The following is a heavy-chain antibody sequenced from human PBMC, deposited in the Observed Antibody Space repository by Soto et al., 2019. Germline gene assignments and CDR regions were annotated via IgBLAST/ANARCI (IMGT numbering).Heavy chain of an antibody. D-gene: IGHD6-13*01. CDR2: ISPYNGNT. J-gene: IGHJ4*02. Sequence: QVQLVQSGAEVKIPGASVKVSCKASGYTFTTYGISWVRQAPGQGLEWMGWISPYNGNTIYAQRFQGRVSMTTDTSTTTAHMELMSLRVDDTAMYYCARVSATGRPFDYWGQGTLVTVSS. CDR3: ARVSATGRPFDY. V-gene: IGHV1-18*04. CDR1: GYTFTTYG.